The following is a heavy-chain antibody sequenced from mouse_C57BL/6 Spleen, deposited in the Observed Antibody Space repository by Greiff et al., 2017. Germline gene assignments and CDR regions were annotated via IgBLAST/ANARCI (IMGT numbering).Heavy chain of an antibody. CDR3: ARHNWDAMDY. J-gene: IGHJ4*01. CDR2: ISNLAYSI. V-gene: IGHV5-15*01. Sequence: EVKLVESGGGLVQPGGSLKLSCAASGFTFSDYGMAWVRQAPRKGPEWVAFISNLAYSIYYADTVTGRFTISRENAKNTLYLEMSSLRSEDTAMYYCARHNWDAMDYWGQGTSVTVSS. CDR1: GFTFSDYG. D-gene: IGHD4-1*01.